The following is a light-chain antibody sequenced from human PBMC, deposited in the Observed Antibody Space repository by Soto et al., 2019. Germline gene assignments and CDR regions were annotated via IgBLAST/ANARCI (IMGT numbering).Light chain of an antibody. CDR3: QQYVSSVT. Sequence: EIVLTQSPGSLSLSPGERATLSCRASQSVDSSFFAWYQQKPGQPPRLLIDGASNRATGIPDRFSGSGSGTDFTLTISRLEPEDFAVYYCQQYVSSVTFGQGTKVEIK. J-gene: IGKJ1*01. CDR2: GAS. CDR1: QSVDSSF. V-gene: IGKV3-20*01.